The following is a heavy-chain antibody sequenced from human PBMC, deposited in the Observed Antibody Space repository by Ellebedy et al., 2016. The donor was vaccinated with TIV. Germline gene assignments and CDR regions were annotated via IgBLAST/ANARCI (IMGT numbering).Heavy chain of an antibody. V-gene: IGHV4-59*01. D-gene: IGHD6-19*01. Sequence: MPGGSLRLSCTFPGGSINNYYGNWIRQTPGKGMEWNAYIRSTGGTNYSPSLQSQVTISLDPSKSQFSLQLTSVTAADTAVYYCAWAAIVVAGYAAFDLWGQGTLVTVSS. CDR1: GGSINNYY. CDR3: AWAAIVVAGYAAFDL. J-gene: IGHJ3*01. CDR2: IRSTGGT.